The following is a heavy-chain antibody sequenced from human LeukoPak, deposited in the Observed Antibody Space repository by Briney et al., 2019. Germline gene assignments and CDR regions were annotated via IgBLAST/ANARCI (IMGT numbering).Heavy chain of an antibody. Sequence: SETLSLTCTVSSYSINNGYLWAWIRQPLGKGLEWIGSVSRSGSAYYNPSLNSRVTISVDTSKNQFSLKLTSVTAADTAVYYCARAHYSNSWHYFDYWGQGTLVTVSS. CDR2: VSRSGSA. CDR1: SYSINNGYL. J-gene: IGHJ4*02. D-gene: IGHD6-13*01. CDR3: ARAHYSNSWHYFDY. V-gene: IGHV4-38-2*02.